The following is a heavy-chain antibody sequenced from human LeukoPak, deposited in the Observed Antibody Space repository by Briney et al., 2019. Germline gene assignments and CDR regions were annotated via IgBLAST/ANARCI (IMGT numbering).Heavy chain of an antibody. CDR1: GFTFSSYG. CDR2: IWYDGSNK. Sequence: GGSLRLSCAASGFTFSSYGMHWVRQAPGKGLEWVAVIWYDGSNKYYTDSVKGRFTISRDNSKNTLYLQMNSLRAEDTAVYYCARDFLWGSPDHWGQGTLVTVSS. V-gene: IGHV3-33*01. CDR3: ARDFLWGSPDH. J-gene: IGHJ4*02. D-gene: IGHD3-16*01.